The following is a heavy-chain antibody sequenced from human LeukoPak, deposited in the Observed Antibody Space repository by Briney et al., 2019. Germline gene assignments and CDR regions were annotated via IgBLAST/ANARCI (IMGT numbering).Heavy chain of an antibody. D-gene: IGHD2-21*02. V-gene: IGHV3-21*04. J-gene: IGHJ4*02. Sequence: GGSLRLSCAASGFPFSSYWMSWVRQAPGKGLEWVSSISGGAHSMFYLDSVKGRFTVSRDNTKNFLYLQMNNLRAEDTAVYYCARHCGGDCYPDSWGQGTLVSVSS. CDR2: ISGGAHSM. CDR1: GFPFSSYW. CDR3: ARHCGGDCYPDS.